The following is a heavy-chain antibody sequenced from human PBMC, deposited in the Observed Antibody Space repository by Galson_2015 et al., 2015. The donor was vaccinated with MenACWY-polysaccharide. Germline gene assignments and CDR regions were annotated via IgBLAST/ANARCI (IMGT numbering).Heavy chain of an antibody. CDR3: AKDGAPPIIHFDS. CDR2: INQDGSEK. D-gene: IGHD3-10*01. CDR1: GFTFSSYW. V-gene: IGHV3-7*01. J-gene: IGHJ4*02. Sequence: SLRLSCASSGFTFSSYWMSWVRQAPGKGLEWVANINQDGSEKYYVDSLKGRFTISRDNAKKSLYLQMNSLRAEDTAVYYCAKDGAPPIIHFDSWGQGTLVTVSS.